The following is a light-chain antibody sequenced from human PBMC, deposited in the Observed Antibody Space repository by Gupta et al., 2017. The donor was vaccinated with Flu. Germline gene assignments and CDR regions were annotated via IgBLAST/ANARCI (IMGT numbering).Light chain of an antibody. CDR2: DDH. CDR1: DLGSKS. J-gene: IGLJ1*01. CDR3: QVWDTTGDHPCV. Sequence: SFVLAQPPSVSVAPGKTATITCGTYDLGSKSVHWYQQKPGQPPGLVVYDDHARPSGSPERFSASNSGNTATLTINRVDAGDEADYYCQVWDTTGDHPCVFGTGTQVIVL. V-gene: IGLV3-21*03.